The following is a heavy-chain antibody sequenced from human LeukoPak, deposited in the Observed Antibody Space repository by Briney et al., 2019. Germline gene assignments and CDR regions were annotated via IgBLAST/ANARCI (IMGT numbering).Heavy chain of an antibody. V-gene: IGHV3-9*01. J-gene: IGHJ6*02. Sequence: AGGSLRLSCAASGFTFSSYGMHWVRQAPGKGLEWVSGISCNSGTKGYADSVKGRFTISRDNAKNSLYLQMNSLRGEDAALYYCAVLHYYAMDVWGQGTTVTVSS. CDR3: AVLHYYAMDV. D-gene: IGHD2-8*01. CDR1: GFTFSSYG. CDR2: ISCNSGTK.